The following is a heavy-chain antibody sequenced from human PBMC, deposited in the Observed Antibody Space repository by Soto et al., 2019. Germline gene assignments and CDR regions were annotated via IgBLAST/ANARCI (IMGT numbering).Heavy chain of an antibody. J-gene: IGHJ4*02. Sequence: QITLTESGPTLVTPTQTLTLTCSFSGFSLTNSALAVGWFRHPPGKSPEWLALFYWNDDKRYSPDLRSRLNVTGASSHKQVVLALANVDTVDSGTYYCAHRPTSTDDLYLDYWGQGTLVAVSA. V-gene: IGHV2-5*01. CDR2: FYWNDDK. D-gene: IGHD2-21*02. CDR3: AHRPTSTDDLYLDY. CDR1: GFSLTNSALA.